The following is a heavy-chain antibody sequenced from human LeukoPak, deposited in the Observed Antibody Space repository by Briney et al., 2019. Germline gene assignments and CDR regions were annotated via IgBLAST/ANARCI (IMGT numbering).Heavy chain of an antibody. V-gene: IGHV3-53*05. CDR1: GFTVSSNY. CDR2: IYSGGST. D-gene: IGHD3-3*01. CDR3: AKDGSITIFGVVSPRFDP. J-gene: IGHJ5*02. Sequence: GGSLRLSCAASGFTVSSNYMSWVRQAPGKGLEWVSVIYSGGSTYYADSAKGRFTISRDNSKNTLYLQMNSLRAEDTAVYYCAKDGSITIFGVVSPRFDPWGQGTLVTVSS.